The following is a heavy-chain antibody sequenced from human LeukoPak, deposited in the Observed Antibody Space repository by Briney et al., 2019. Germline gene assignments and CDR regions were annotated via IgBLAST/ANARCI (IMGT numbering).Heavy chain of an antibody. CDR3: ARGSRYCSSTSCYLDY. J-gene: IGHJ4*02. Sequence: PSETLSLTCAVYGGSFSGYYWSWIRQPPGKGLEWLGEINHSGSTNYNPSLKSRVTISVDTSKNQFSLKLSSVTAADTAVYYCARGSRYCSSTSCYLDYWGQGTLVTVSS. V-gene: IGHV4-34*01. CDR1: GGSFSGYY. CDR2: INHSGST. D-gene: IGHD2-2*01.